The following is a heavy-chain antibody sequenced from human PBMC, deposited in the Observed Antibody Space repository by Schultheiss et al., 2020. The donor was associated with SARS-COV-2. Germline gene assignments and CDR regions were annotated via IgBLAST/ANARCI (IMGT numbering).Heavy chain of an antibody. CDR3: VKEGDEMGTS. D-gene: IGHD5-24*01. V-gene: IGHV3-7*03. CDR1: GFTFNNAW. Sequence: GESLKISCAASGFTFNNAWMDWVRQAPGKGLQWVANIKQDGSVEHYVDSVRGRFIISRDNAKNSLDLQMNSLRVDDTAVYYCVKEGDEMGTSWGQGTLVTVSS. CDR2: IKQDGSVE. J-gene: IGHJ4*02.